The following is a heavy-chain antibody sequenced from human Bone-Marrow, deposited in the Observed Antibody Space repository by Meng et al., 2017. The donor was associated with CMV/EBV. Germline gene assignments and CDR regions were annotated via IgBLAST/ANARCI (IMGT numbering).Heavy chain of an antibody. CDR2: IKQDGSEK. V-gene: IGHV3-7*01. J-gene: IGHJ3*02. Sequence: GESLKISCAASGFTFSSYWMSWVRQAPGKGLEWVANIKQDGSEKYYVDSVKGRFTISRDNAKNSLYLQMNSLRAEDTAVYYCARDLNYNSSWSDAFDIWGQGTMVTFSS. D-gene: IGHD6-13*01. CDR3: ARDLNYNSSWSDAFDI. CDR1: GFTFSSYW.